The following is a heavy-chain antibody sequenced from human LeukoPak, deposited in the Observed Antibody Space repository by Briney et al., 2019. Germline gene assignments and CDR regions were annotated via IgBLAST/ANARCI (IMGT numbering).Heavy chain of an antibody. CDR3: ASYPHYGDYYRIDY. J-gene: IGHJ4*02. Sequence: SVKVSCKASGGTFSSYAISWVRQAPGQGLEWMGRIIPIFGTANYAQKFQGRVTITTDESTSTAYMELSSLRSEDTAVYYCASYPHYGDYYRIDYWGQGTLVTVSS. D-gene: IGHD4-17*01. V-gene: IGHV1-69*05. CDR1: GGTFSSYA. CDR2: IIPIFGTA.